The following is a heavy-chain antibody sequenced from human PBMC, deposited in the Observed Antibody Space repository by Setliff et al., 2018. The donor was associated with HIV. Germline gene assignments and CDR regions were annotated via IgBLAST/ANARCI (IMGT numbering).Heavy chain of an antibody. CDR1: GFTFSTYN. Sequence: GGSLRLSCAASGFTFSTYNMNWVRRAPGKGLEWVSYISSSSDSIYYADSVRGRFTVSRDNAKNSLYLQMNNLRAEDTAMYYCARGYGSGSYYNKYYFDYWGQGTLVTVSS. CDR2: ISSSSDSI. D-gene: IGHD3-10*01. CDR3: ARGYGSGSYYNKYYFDY. J-gene: IGHJ4*02. V-gene: IGHV3-48*04.